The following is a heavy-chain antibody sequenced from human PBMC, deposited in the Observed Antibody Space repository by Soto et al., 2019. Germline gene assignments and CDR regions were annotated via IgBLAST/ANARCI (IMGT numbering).Heavy chain of an antibody. V-gene: IGHV4-4*02. J-gene: IGHJ4*02. D-gene: IGHD3-10*01. CDR1: GVSISIGNW. CDR2: IFHDGTA. Sequence: SETLSLTCAVSGVSISIGNWWTWVRQSPQRGLEYIGEIFHDGTANYYPSFERRVAISVDTSKNQFSLKLTSVTAADTAIYFCARLVYDTRLNYMYFDFWGQGTLVTVSS. CDR3: ARLVYDTRLNYMYFDF.